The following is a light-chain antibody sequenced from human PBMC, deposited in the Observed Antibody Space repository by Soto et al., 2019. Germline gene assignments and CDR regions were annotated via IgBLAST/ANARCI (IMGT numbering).Light chain of an antibody. V-gene: IGKV1-5*01. J-gene: IGKJ1*01. CDR2: DAS. Sequence: DIQMTQSPSTLSASVGDRVTITCRASQSISSWLAWYQQRPGKAPKLLIYDASSLESGVPSRFSGSGSGTEFTLTISSLQPDDFATYYCQQHNSYSGTFGQGTKVDI. CDR1: QSISSW. CDR3: QQHNSYSGT.